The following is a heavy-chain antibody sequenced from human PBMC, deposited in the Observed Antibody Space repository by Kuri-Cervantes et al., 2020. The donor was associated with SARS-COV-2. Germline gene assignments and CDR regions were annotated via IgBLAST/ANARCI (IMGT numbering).Heavy chain of an antibody. CDR2: IIPILGIA. Sequence: SVKVSCKASGGTFSSYAISWVRQAPGQGLEWMGGIIPILGIANYAQKFQGRVTITADKSTSTAYMELSSLRSEDTAVYYCAGTYYYDSSGYYLNAFDIWAQGTMVTVSS. CDR1: GGTFSSYA. J-gene: IGHJ3*02. V-gene: IGHV1-69*10. CDR3: AGTYYYDSSGYYLNAFDI. D-gene: IGHD3-22*01.